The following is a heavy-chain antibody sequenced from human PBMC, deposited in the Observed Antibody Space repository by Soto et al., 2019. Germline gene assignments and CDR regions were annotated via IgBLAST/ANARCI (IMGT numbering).Heavy chain of an antibody. CDR2: IYYSGSTYYN. Sequence: QVQLQESGPGLVKPSQTLSLTCTVCGGSISSGGYYWSWIRQHPGKGLEWIGYIYYSGSTYYNYYNPSLKSRVTISVDTSKNQFSLKLSSETAADTAVYYCARTPLLWGQGTLVTVSS. J-gene: IGHJ4*02. V-gene: IGHV4-31*03. D-gene: IGHD1-26*01. CDR3: ARTPLL. CDR1: GGSISSGGYY.